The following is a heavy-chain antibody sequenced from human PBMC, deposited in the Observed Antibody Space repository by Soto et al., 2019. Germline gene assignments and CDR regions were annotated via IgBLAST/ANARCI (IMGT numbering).Heavy chain of an antibody. V-gene: IGHV3-48*01. Sequence: PGGSLRLSCAAAGFSFDTSSMNWVRQAPGKGLEWISYITYSGNAIYYADSVKGRFTISRDNGRNSLYLQMNSLRAEDTAVYYCARAVAVAADFDYWGQGT. CDR3: ARAVAVAADFDY. CDR2: ITYSGNAI. J-gene: IGHJ4*02. D-gene: IGHD6-19*01. CDR1: GFSFDTSS.